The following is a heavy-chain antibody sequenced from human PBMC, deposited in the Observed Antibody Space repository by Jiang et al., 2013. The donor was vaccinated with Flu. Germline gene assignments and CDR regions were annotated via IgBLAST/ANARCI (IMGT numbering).Heavy chain of an antibody. CDR2: IYSGGST. V-gene: IGHV3-66*01. CDR3: ARDRVYCSGGSGGNCFLFYYYGMDV. J-gene: IGHJ6*02. CDR1: GFTVSSNY. D-gene: IGHD2-15*01. Sequence: QLLESGGGLVQPGGSLRLSCVASGFTVSSNYMSWVRQAPGKGLEWVSGIYSGGSTYYADSVKGRFTISRDNSKNTLYLQMNSLRAEDTAVYYCARDRVYCSGGSGGNCFLFYYYGMDVWGQGTTVTVSS.